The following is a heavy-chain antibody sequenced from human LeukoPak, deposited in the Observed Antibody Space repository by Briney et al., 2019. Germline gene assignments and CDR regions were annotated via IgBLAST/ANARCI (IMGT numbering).Heavy chain of an antibody. J-gene: IGHJ4*02. V-gene: IGHV4-34*01. Sequence: SQTLSLTCAVYGGSFSGYYWSWIRQPPGKGLEWIGEINHSGSTNYNPSLKSRVTISVDTSKNQFSLKLSSVTAADTAVYYCARAGRIAARLRPVDYWGQGTLVTVSS. CDR3: ARAGRIAARLRPVDY. CDR2: INHSGST. D-gene: IGHD6-6*01. CDR1: GGSFSGYY.